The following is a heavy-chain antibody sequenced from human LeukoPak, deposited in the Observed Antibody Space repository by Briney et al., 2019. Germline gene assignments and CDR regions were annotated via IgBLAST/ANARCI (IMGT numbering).Heavy chain of an antibody. CDR1: GGSFSGYY. D-gene: IGHD3-10*01. CDR2: INHSGST. CDR3: ARGFGKSPWFGESVYYYYYMDV. V-gene: IGHV4-34*01. Sequence: PSETLSLTCAVYGGSFSGYYWSWIRQPPGKGLEWIGEINHSGSTNYNPSLKSRVTISVDTSKNQFSLKLSSVTAADTAVYYCARGFGKSPWFGESVYYYYYMDVWGKGTTVTISS. J-gene: IGHJ6*03.